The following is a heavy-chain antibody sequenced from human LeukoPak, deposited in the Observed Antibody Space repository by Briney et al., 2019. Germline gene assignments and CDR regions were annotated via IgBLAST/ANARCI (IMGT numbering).Heavy chain of an antibody. J-gene: IGHJ3*02. CDR2: IRYDGSNK. V-gene: IGHV3-30*02. Sequence: GGSLRLSCAASGFTFSSYGMHWVRQAPGKRLEWVAFIRYDGSNKYYADSVKGRFTISRDNSKNTLYLQMNSLRAEDTAVYYCAKGPGELLHPNDAFDIWGQGTMVTVSS. CDR3: AKGPGELLHPNDAFDI. D-gene: IGHD1-26*01. CDR1: GFTFSSYG.